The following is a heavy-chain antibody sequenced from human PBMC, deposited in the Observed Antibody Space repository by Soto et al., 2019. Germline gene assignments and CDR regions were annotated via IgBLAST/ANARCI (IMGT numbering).Heavy chain of an antibody. Sequence: QVQLQESGPGLVKPSETLSLTCTVSGGSISSYYWGWIRQPPGKGLEWIGCIYYTGSTNYSPSLKSRVTISVDTSKNPFSLKLSSVTAADTAVYYCARVTTLVTGFDYWGQGTLVTVSS. D-gene: IGHD1-1*01. CDR3: ARVTTLVTGFDY. V-gene: IGHV4-59*01. CDR2: IYYTGST. J-gene: IGHJ4*02. CDR1: GGSISSYY.